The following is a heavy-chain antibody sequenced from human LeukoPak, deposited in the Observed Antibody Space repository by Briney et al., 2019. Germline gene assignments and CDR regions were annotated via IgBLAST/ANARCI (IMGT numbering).Heavy chain of an antibody. J-gene: IGHJ3*02. CDR3: AKDIILDAYVDYVKAGAFDI. CDR1: GFTFDDYA. CDR2: ISWNSGSI. D-gene: IGHD4-17*01. V-gene: IGHV3-9*01. Sequence: PGGSLRLSCAASGFTFDDYAMHWVRHAPGKGLEWVSGISWNSGSIGYADSVKGRFTISRDNAKNSLYLQMNSLRAEDTALYYCAKDIILDAYVDYVKAGAFDIWGQGTMVTVSS.